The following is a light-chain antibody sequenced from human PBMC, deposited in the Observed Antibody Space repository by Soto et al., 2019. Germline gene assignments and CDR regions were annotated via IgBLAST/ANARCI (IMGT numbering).Light chain of an antibody. CDR2: EVS. V-gene: IGLV2-8*01. CDR3: SSYAGSKVV. J-gene: IGLJ2*01. CDR1: SSDIGGYNY. Sequence: QSVLTQPASVSGSPGQSITISCTGTSSDIGGYNYVSWYQQHPGQAPKLMIYEVSKRPSGVPDRFSGSKSGNMASLTVSGLQAEDDADYYCSSYAGSKVVFGGGTKLTVL.